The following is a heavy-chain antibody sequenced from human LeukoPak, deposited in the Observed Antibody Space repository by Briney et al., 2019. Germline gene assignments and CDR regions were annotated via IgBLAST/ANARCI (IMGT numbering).Heavy chain of an antibody. CDR1: GFTFSSYA. CDR2: ISYDGSNK. J-gene: IGHJ6*03. D-gene: IGHD1-26*01. Sequence: GGSLRLSCAASGFTFSSYAMHWVRQAPGKGLEWVAVISYDGSNKYYADSVKGRFTISRDNSKNTLYLQMNSLRAEDTAVYYCARDTLGNYYCYLDFWGKGTTVTVSS. V-gene: IGHV3-30*01. CDR3: ARDTLGNYYCYLDF.